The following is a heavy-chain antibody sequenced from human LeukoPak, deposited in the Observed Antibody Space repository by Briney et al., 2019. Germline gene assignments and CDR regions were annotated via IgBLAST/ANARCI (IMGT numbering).Heavy chain of an antibody. Sequence: SETLSLTCSVSGGSINSYWWSWIRQPAGKGLEFIGRICTTGMTNYNPSLKSRVSMSVDTSKNKFSLELRSVTAADTAVYFCARAGYTISSYRFDYWGQGALVTVSS. J-gene: IGHJ4*02. V-gene: IGHV4-4*07. D-gene: IGHD3-16*02. CDR2: ICTTGMT. CDR1: GGSINSYW. CDR3: ARAGYTISSYRFDY.